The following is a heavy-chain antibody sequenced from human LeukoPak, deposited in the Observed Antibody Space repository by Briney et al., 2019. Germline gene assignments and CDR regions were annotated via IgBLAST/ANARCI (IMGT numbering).Heavy chain of an antibody. CDR2: IYSGGST. Sequence: GGSLRLSCAASGFTVSSNYMSWVRQAPGKGLEWVSVIYSGGSTYYADSVKGRFTISRHNSKNTLYLQMNSLRAEDTAVYYCARMYSSGWYEGIHFDYWGQGTLVTVSS. CDR1: GFTVSSNY. CDR3: ARMYSSGWYEGIHFDY. D-gene: IGHD6-19*01. J-gene: IGHJ4*02. V-gene: IGHV3-53*04.